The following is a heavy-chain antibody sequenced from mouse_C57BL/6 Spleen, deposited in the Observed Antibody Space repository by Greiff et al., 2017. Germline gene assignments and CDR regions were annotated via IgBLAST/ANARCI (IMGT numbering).Heavy chain of an antibody. D-gene: IGHD2-5*01. V-gene: IGHV1-76*01. CDR3: AMWGGYYSNSYAMDY. J-gene: IGHJ4*01. CDR2: IYPGSGNT. Sequence: QVQLKQSGAELVRPGASVKLSCKASGYTFTDYYINWVKQRPGQGLEWIARIYPGSGNTYYNEKFKGKATLTAAKSSSPAYMQLSSLTSEDSAVDFGAMWGGYYSNSYAMDYWGQGTSGTVSS. CDR1: GYTFTDYY.